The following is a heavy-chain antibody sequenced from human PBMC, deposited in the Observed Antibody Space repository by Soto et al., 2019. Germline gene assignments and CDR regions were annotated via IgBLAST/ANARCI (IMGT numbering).Heavy chain of an antibody. CDR2: ISSSSSTI. CDR1: GFTFSSYS. Sequence: GESLKISCAASGFTFSSYSMNWVRQAPGKGLEWVSYISSSSSTIYYADSVKGRFTISRDNAKNSLYLQMNSLRAEDTAVYYCARDRTPASGYDLTAFDIWGQGTMVTVSS. J-gene: IGHJ3*02. V-gene: IGHV3-48*01. D-gene: IGHD5-12*01. CDR3: ARDRTPASGYDLTAFDI.